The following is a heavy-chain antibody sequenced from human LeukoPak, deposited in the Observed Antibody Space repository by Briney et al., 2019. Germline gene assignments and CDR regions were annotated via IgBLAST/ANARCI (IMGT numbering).Heavy chain of an antibody. V-gene: IGHV3-23*01. CDR3: AKCPSSGSYRRGDY. CDR2: ISGSGGST. J-gene: IGHJ4*02. D-gene: IGHD1-26*01. Sequence: GGSLRLSCAASGFTFSSYAMSWVRQAPGKGLEWVSAISGSGGSTYYADSVKGRFTISRDNSKNTLYLQMNSLRAEDTAVYHCAKCPSSGSYRRGDYWGQGTLVTVSS. CDR1: GFTFSSYA.